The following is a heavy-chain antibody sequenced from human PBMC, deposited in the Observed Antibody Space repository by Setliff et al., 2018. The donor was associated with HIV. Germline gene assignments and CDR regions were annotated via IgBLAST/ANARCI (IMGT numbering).Heavy chain of an antibody. Sequence: GGSLRLSCAASGFTFSTYSMDWVRQAPGKGLEWVSSISSSSTSIFYIDSVKGRFTISRDNANNSLYLQMNSLRVDDTALYYCARGPPLYNWNDKGHSFDIWGLGTMVTVSS. CDR2: ISSSSTSI. D-gene: IGHD1-1*01. V-gene: IGHV3-21*06. J-gene: IGHJ3*02. CDR3: ARGPPLYNWNDKGHSFDI. CDR1: GFTFSTYS.